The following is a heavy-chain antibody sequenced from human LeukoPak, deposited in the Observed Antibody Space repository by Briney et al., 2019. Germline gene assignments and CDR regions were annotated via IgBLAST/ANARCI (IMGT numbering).Heavy chain of an antibody. CDR2: IWYDGSNK. CDR1: GCTFSSYG. Sequence: GRSLRLSCAASGCTFSSYGMRWVRQAPGKGLEWVAVIWYDGSNKYYADSVKGRFTISRDNSKNTLYLQMNSLRAEDTAVYYCARAGYGDPHFDFWGQGTLVTVSS. CDR3: ARAGYGDPHFDF. D-gene: IGHD4-17*01. V-gene: IGHV3-33*01. J-gene: IGHJ4*02.